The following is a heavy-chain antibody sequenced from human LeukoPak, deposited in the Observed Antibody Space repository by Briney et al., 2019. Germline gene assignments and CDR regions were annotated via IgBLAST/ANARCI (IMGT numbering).Heavy chain of an antibody. CDR1: GYTFTGYY. D-gene: IGHD2-2*01. Sequence: GASVKVSCKASGYTFTGYYMHWVRQAPGQGLEWMGWINPNSGGTNYAQKFQGRVTMTRDTSISTAYMELSRLRSDDTAVYYSARDHPVSSCYDYWGQGTLVTVSS. CDR3: ARDHPVSSCYDY. CDR2: INPNSGGT. J-gene: IGHJ4*02. V-gene: IGHV1-2*02.